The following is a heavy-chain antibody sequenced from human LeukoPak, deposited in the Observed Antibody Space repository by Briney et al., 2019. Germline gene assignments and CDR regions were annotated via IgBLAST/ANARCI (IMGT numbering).Heavy chain of an antibody. CDR3: ARGYGDYHYYFDY. D-gene: IGHD4-17*01. V-gene: IGHV4-59*01. CDR1: GGSISSYY. J-gene: IGHJ4*02. CDR2: IYYSGST. Sequence: SETLSLTCTVSGGSISSYYWSWIRQPPGKGLEWIGYIYYSGSTNYNPSLRSRVTISVDTSKNQFSLKLSSVTAADTAVYYCARGYGDYHYYFDYWGQGTLVTVSS.